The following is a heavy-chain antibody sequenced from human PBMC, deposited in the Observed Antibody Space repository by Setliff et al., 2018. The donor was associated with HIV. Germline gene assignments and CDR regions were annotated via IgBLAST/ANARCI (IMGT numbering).Heavy chain of an antibody. CDR3: ATMSRSSRNWAIFDY. V-gene: IGHV1-69*04. J-gene: IGHJ4*02. CDR1: GGTFSNYA. D-gene: IGHD6-13*01. Sequence: SVKVSCKASGGTFSNYAFSWVRQAPGQGLEFVGRIIPIIDTTNYAQKFQGRVTITADKSANTTYMELRSLRSEDTAIYYCATMSRSSRNWAIFDYWGQGGLVTVSS. CDR2: IIPIIDTT.